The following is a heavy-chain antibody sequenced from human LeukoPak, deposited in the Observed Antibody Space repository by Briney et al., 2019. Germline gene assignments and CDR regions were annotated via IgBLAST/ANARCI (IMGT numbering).Heavy chain of an antibody. CDR3: ARDSGSYYGLLKY. CDR1: GFTFSSYC. Sequence: PGGSLRLSCAASGFTFSSYCMSWVRQAPGMGLEWVANIKQDGSEAYFVDSVRGRFTISRDNAKNSLYLQMNSLRAEDTPVYYCARDSGSYYGLLKYWGQGTLVTVSS. J-gene: IGHJ4*02. V-gene: IGHV3-7*03. D-gene: IGHD1-26*01. CDR2: IKQDGSEA.